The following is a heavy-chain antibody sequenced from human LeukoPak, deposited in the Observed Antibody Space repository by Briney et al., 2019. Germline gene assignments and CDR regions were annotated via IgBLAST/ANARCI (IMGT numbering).Heavy chain of an antibody. CDR1: GFTFSSYW. Sequence: PGGSLRLSCAASGFTFSSYWMSWVRQAPGKGLEWVANIKQDGSEKYYVDSVKGRFTISRDNAKNSLYLQMNSLRAEDTAVYYCARAAAHCDILTGYSYYFDYWGQGTLVTVSS. CDR2: IKQDGSEK. J-gene: IGHJ4*02. CDR3: ARAAAHCDILTGYSYYFDY. V-gene: IGHV3-7*01. D-gene: IGHD3-9*01.